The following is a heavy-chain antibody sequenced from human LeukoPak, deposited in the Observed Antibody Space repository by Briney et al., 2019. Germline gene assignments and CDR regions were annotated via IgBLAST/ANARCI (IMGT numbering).Heavy chain of an antibody. D-gene: IGHD4/OR15-4a*01. CDR3: ARNAYGGDIFDY. V-gene: IGHV3-33*01. CDR1: GFAFNTYA. CDR2: IWYDGSNE. J-gene: IGHJ4*02. Sequence: PGRSLRLSXAASGFAFNTYAMHWVRQAPGKGLEWVAIIWYDGSNENYVDSVQGRFTIFRDNSKNTLYLQMNSLRAEDTAVYYCARNAYGGDIFDYWGQRTLVTVSS.